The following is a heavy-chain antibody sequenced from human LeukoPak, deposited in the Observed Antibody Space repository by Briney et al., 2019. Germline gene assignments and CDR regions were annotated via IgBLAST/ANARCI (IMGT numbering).Heavy chain of an antibody. V-gene: IGHV3-11*01. CDR3: TKDPAYCTSNNCNS. J-gene: IGHJ4*02. CDR1: GFSFSDYY. CDR2: ISVSGSNT. Sequence: PGGSLRLSCTASGFSFSDYYMGWIRQAPGKGLEWDSYISVSGSNTYYAGSVKGRFTISRDNAKNSLYLQMNSLRAEDTAFYYCTKDPAYCTSNNCNSWGQGTLVTVSS. D-gene: IGHD2-2*01.